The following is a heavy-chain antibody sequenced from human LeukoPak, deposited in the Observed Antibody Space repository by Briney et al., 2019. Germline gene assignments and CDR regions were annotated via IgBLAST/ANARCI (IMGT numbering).Heavy chain of an antibody. CDR1: GGTFSSYT. CDR3: ATGSTHYDFWSGYYFDY. J-gene: IGHJ4*02. CDR2: IIPILGIA. V-gene: IGHV1-69*02. D-gene: IGHD3-3*01. Sequence: ASVKVSCKAFGGTFSSYTISWVRQAPGQGLEWMGRIIPILGIANYAQKFQGRVTITADKSTSTAYMELSSLRSEDTAVYYCATGSTHYDFWSGYYFDYWGQGTLVTVSS.